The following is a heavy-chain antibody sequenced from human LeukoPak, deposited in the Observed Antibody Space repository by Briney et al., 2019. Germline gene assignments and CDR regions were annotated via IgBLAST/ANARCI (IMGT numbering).Heavy chain of an antibody. CDR3: ARVRITIFGVVPGAFDI. J-gene: IGHJ3*02. D-gene: IGHD3-3*01. V-gene: IGHV4-59*01. CDR1: GGSISSYY. CDR2: IYYSGST. Sequence: PSETLSLTCTVSGGSISSYYWSWIRQPPGKGLEWIGYIYYSGSTNYNPSLKSRVTISVDTSKNQFSLKLSSVTAADTAVYYCARVRITIFGVVPGAFDIWGQGTMVTVSS.